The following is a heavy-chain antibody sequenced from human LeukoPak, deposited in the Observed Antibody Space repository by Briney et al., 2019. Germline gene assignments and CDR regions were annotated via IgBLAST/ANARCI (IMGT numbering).Heavy chain of an antibody. CDR3: ARGYDIDV. CDR1: GGSISSYY. CDR2: IYYTGTT. J-gene: IGHJ6*02. Sequence: SETLSLTCTVSGGSISSYYWSRIRQPPGKALEWIGYIYYTGTTKYNPSLKSRATISLDTSKNQFSLQLTSVTAADTALFFCARGYDIDVWGQGTTVTVSS. V-gene: IGHV4-59*01.